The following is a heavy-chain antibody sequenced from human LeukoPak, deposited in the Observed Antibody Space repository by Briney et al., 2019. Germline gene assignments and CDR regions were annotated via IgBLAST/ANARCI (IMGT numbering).Heavy chain of an antibody. CDR3: AKDTRRGGSCFDY. Sequence: GGSLRLFCSASGFTFSSYAMSWDRQAPGKGLEWVSAISGSGGSTYYADSVKGQFTTYRDNSKNTLYLQMNSLRAEDTAVYYCAKDTRRGGSCFDYWGQGTLVTVSS. J-gene: IGHJ4*02. V-gene: IGHV3-23*01. CDR2: ISGSGGST. D-gene: IGHD1-26*01. CDR1: GFTFSSYA.